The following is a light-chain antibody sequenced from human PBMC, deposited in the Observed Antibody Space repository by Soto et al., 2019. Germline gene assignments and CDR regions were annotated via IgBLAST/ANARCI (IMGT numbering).Light chain of an antibody. J-gene: IGLJ2*01. Sequence: NFMLTQPHSVSESPGKTVTISCTRSSGSIASNYVQWYQQRPGSAPTTVIYEDNQRPSGVPDRVSGSIDSSSNSASLTISGLKPEDEADYYCQSYDSSNHVVFGGGTKLTVL. CDR2: EDN. V-gene: IGLV6-57*03. CDR1: SGSIASNY. CDR3: QSYDSSNHVV.